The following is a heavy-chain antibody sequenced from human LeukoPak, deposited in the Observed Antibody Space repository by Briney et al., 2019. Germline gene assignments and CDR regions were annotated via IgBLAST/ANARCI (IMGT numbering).Heavy chain of an antibody. CDR2: ISSSSSTI. D-gene: IGHD3-22*01. V-gene: IGHV3-48*04. CDR3: ARDSQYYYDSSGYYYNWFDP. J-gene: IGHJ5*02. CDR1: GFPFSSYS. Sequence: GGSLRLSCAASGFPFSSYSMNWVRQAPGKGLEWVSYISSSSSTIYYADSVKGRFTISRDNAKNSLYLQMNSLRAEDTAVYYCARDSQYYYDSSGYYYNWFDPWGQGTLVTVSS.